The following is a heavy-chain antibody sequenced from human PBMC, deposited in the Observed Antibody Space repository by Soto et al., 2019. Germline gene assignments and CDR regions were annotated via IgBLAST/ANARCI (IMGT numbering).Heavy chain of an antibody. D-gene: IGHD1-1*01. CDR3: AKAPNRYNWDDNYYYGMDV. J-gene: IGHJ6*02. CDR1: GFSFASYD. V-gene: IGHV3-30*18. CDR2: ISYDGNYN. Sequence: QVHLVESGGGVVQPGRSLRLSCAGSGFSFASYDMHWVRQAPGKGLQWVTLISYDGNYNFYGDSVKGRFTISRDNPKNTLYLQMNSLTVEDTAVYYCAKAPNRYNWDDNYYYGMDVWGQGTTVTVSS.